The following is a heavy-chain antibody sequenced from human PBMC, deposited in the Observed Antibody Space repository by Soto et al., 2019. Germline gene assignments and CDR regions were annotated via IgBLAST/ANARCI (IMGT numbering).Heavy chain of an antibody. Sequence: GGSLRLSCAASGFTFSSYGMHWVRQAPGKGLEWVAVIWYDGSNKYYADSVKGRFTISRDNSKNTLYLQMNSLRAEDTAVYYCARGVKGSVIYPDYFDYWGQGTLVTVPS. D-gene: IGHD3-10*01. CDR1: GFTFSSYG. V-gene: IGHV3-33*01. CDR3: ARGVKGSVIYPDYFDY. CDR2: IWYDGSNK. J-gene: IGHJ4*02.